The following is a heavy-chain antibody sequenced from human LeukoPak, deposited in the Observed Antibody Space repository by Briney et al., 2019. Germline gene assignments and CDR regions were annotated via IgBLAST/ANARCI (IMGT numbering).Heavy chain of an antibody. V-gene: IGHV3-48*01. J-gene: IGHJ4*02. CDR2: IGSTGTGKTR. CDR3: ARAVFAGSSSWYVGYFDY. CDR1: GFTFSNYW. Sequence: GGSLRLSCAASGFTFSNYWMTWVRQSPGKGLEWVSYIGSTGTGKTRNYADSVKGRFTISRDNSKNTLYLQMNSLRAEDTAVYYCARAVFAGSSSWYVGYFDYWGQGTLVTVSS. D-gene: IGHD6-13*01.